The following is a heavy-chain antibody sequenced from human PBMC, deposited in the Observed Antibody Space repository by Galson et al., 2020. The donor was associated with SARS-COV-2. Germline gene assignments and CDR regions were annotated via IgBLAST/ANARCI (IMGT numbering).Heavy chain of an antibody. CDR2: IYWDDDE. J-gene: IGHJ4*02. Sequence: SGPTLVKPTQTLTLTCTFSGFSLSASGMGVGWLRQPPGKTLEWLALIYWDDDERYNPSLRSRLTITRDTSKNQVVLTMTSMDPVDTATYYCARRRGILVPAAFDYWGQGTLVTVSS. CDR1: GFSLSASGMG. V-gene: IGHV2-5*02. CDR3: ARRRGILVPAAFDY. D-gene: IGHD2-2*01.